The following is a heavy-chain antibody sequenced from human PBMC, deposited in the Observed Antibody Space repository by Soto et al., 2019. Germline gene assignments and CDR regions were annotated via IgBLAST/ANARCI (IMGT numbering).Heavy chain of an antibody. CDR1: GYSFTGHY. J-gene: IGHJ3*02. CDR2: INPNSGGT. V-gene: IGHV1-2*04. CDR3: AKSDGAEENDAFDI. D-gene: IGHD3-16*01. Sequence: QVRLVQSGPEVRKPGASVKISCEASGYSFTGHYLHWVRQAPGHGLEWMGWINPNSGGTNYAQKFQDWISITRDKALSIVYMDLSSLRSEDTAMYYCAKSDGAEENDAFDIWGQGTMISVS.